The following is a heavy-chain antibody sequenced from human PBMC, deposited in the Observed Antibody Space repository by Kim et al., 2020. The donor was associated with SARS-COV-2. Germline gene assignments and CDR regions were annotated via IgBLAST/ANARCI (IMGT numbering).Heavy chain of an antibody. D-gene: IGHD6-6*01. Sequence: GGSLRLSCAASGFTFSSYAMHWVRQAPGKGLEWVAVISYDGSNKYYADSVKGRFTISRDNSKNTLYLQMNSLRAEDTAVYYCARAESGIAARRIFDYWGQGTLVTVSS. CDR1: GFTFSSYA. V-gene: IGHV3-30-3*01. CDR2: ISYDGSNK. J-gene: IGHJ4*02. CDR3: ARAESGIAARRIFDY.